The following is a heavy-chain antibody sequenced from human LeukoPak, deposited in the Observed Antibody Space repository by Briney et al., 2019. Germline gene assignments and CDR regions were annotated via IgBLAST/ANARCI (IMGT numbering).Heavy chain of an antibody. V-gene: IGHV3-13*01. CDR3: SRVGSVYGSGSYDY. Sequence: PGGSLRLSCGASGFAFSSYDMHWVRQATGKGLEWGSAIGTAGDTYYPGSVKGRFTIARENAKNPWYLQRKGLGAWATAGYYWSRVGSVYGSGSYDYWGQGTLVTVSS. CDR2: IGTAGDT. J-gene: IGHJ4*02. D-gene: IGHD3-10*01. CDR1: GFAFSSYD.